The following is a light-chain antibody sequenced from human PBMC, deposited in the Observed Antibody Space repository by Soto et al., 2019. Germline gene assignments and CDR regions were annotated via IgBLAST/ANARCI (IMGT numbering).Light chain of an antibody. CDR1: QSVNIK. Sequence: EIVMTQSPATLSVSPGERGTLSCRASQSVNIKLAWYQQKPGQAPRLLIYGASARATGIPARFSGSGSGTEFTFTLSSLQVEDFAVYFCLEYQGWPRTFRQGTQVEI. CDR2: GAS. V-gene: IGKV3-15*01. CDR3: LEYQGWPRT. J-gene: IGKJ1*01.